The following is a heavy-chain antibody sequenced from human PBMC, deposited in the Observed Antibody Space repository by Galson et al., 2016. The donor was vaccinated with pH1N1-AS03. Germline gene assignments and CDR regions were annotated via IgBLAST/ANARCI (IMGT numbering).Heavy chain of an antibody. CDR2: IRQDGSEK. V-gene: IGHV3-7*01. Sequence: SLRLSCAASGFSFSASWMSWVRQAPGKGLEWVANIRQDGSEKYYVDSVEGRFTISRDSAKNSLYLQMNSLRAEDTAVYFCARESLYGGYYFDYWGQGALVTVSS. CDR1: GFSFSASW. D-gene: IGHD2-8*01. CDR3: ARESLYGGYYFDY. J-gene: IGHJ4*02.